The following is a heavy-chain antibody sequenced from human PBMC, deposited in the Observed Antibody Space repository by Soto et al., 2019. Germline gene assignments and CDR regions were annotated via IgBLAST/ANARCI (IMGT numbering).Heavy chain of an antibody. J-gene: IGHJ4*02. Sequence: SETLSLTCGVSGYSITSGFYLGWFRHSPGKGLEWIGSISYSAKTFYNPSLASRLSIAVDTSMNQFSLRLTSVTAADTALYYCTRGAGAPWVRFDSWGQGTLVTVSS. D-gene: IGHD3-22*01. CDR2: ISYSAKT. CDR3: TRGAGAPWVRFDS. CDR1: GYSITSGFY. V-gene: IGHV4-38-2*01.